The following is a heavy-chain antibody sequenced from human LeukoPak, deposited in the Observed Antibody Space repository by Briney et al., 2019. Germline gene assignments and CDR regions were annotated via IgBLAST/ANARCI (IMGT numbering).Heavy chain of an antibody. D-gene: IGHD6-19*01. CDR1: GFTFISYR. J-gene: IGHJ6*02. V-gene: IGHV3-7*01. CDR2: IKQDGSEK. Sequence: GGSLRLSCAASGFTFISYRRGWFGKAPGKGLEWGATIKQDGSEKYYVDSVKGRFTISRDDAKNTLYLQMNSLRAEDTAVYYCAKGRSSGWSYYYGMDVWGQGTTVTVSS. CDR3: AKGRSSGWSYYYGMDV.